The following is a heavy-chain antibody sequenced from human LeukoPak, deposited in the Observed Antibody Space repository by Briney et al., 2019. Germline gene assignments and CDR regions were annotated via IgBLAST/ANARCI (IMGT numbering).Heavy chain of an antibody. D-gene: IGHD6-19*01. CDR3: ARCTDSSGWYRWFGP. Sequence: GGFLRLSCAASGFIFNKHAMSWVRQAPGKGLEWVSGLSGSGGSTDYADSVKGRFTVSRDNSKNTLFLQMNSLRAEDTAVYYCARCTDSSGWYRWFGPWGQGTLVTVSS. CDR2: LSGSGGST. J-gene: IGHJ5*02. CDR1: GFIFNKHA. V-gene: IGHV3-23*01.